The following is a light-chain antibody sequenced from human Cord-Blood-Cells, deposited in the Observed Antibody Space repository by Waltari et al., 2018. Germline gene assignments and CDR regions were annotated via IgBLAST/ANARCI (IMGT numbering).Light chain of an antibody. CDR1: QSISSY. CDR2: AAS. Sequence: DIQMTKCPSSLSASVRARLRITCRASQSISSYLNWYQQKPGKAPKLLIYAASSLQSWVPSRFSGSGSGTDFTLTISSLQPEDFATYYCQQSYRTLTFGGGTKVEIK. CDR3: QQSYRTLT. V-gene: IGKV1-39*01. J-gene: IGKJ4*01.